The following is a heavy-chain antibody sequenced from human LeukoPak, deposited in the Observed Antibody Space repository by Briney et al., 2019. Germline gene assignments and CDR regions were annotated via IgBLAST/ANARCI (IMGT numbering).Heavy chain of an antibody. D-gene: IGHD6-19*01. Sequence: GGSLRLSCAASGFTFSSYAMSWVRQAPGKGLEWVSAISGSGGSTYYADSVKGRFTISRDNSKNTLYLQMNSLRAEDTAVYYCAKRWDSSGWYGNFGYWGQGTLVTVSS. CDR2: ISGSGGST. CDR1: GFTFSSYA. V-gene: IGHV3-23*01. CDR3: AKRWDSSGWYGNFGY. J-gene: IGHJ4*02.